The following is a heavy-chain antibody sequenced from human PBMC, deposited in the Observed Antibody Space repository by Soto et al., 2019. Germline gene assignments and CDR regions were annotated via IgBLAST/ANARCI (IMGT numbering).Heavy chain of an antibody. Sequence: PGGSLRLSCAASGFTFSVSAMHWDRQASGKGLEWIGRIRSEANSYATAYAASVKGRFTISGDDSKNTSYLQMNSLKTEDTAVYFCTRERDETSFVVGPVDYWGQGTLVTVSS. CDR1: GFTFSVSA. V-gene: IGHV3-73*01. D-gene: IGHD2-15*01. J-gene: IGHJ4*02. CDR2: IRSEANSYAT. CDR3: TRERDETSFVVGPVDY.